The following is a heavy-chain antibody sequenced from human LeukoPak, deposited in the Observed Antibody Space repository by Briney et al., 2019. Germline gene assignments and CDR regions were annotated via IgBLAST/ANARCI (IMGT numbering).Heavy chain of an antibody. CDR1: GGSISSYY. J-gene: IGHJ4*02. CDR2: TYYSGST. D-gene: IGHD3-10*01. V-gene: IGHV4-59*08. Sequence: SETLSLTCTVSGGSISSYYWSWIRQPPGKGLEWIGYTYYSGSTNYNPSLKSRVTISVDTSKNQFSLRLTSVTAADTAVYYCARRKYGSGSYFNYWGQGTLVTVSS. CDR3: ARRKYGSGSYFNY.